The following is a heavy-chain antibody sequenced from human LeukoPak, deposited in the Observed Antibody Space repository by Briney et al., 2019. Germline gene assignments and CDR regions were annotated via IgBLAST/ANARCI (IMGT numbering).Heavy chain of an antibody. J-gene: IGHJ6*02. CDR1: GYTFTRYY. CDR2: INPNSGGT. V-gene: IGHV1-2*02. D-gene: IGHD6-19*01. CDR3: ARGAPYSSGPTDYYYYGMDV. Sequence: GASVKVSCKASGYTFTRYYMHWVRQAPGQGLEWMGWINPNSGGTNYAQKFQGRVTMTRDTSISTAYMELSRLRSDDTAVYYCARGAPYSSGPTDYYYYGMDVWGQGTTVTVSS.